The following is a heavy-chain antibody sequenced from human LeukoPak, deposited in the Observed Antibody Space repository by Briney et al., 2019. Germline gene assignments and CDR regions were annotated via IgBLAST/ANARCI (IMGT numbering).Heavy chain of an antibody. Sequence: GGSLRLSCAASGFTFSNYWMHWVRQAPGKGLVWVSRINSDGSTTTYADSVKGRFTTSRENAKSTVYLQMNSLRAEDTAVYYCARGPLGYWYFDLWGRGTLVTVSS. CDR2: INSDGSTT. V-gene: IGHV3-74*01. D-gene: IGHD3-3*01. CDR1: GFTFSNYW. J-gene: IGHJ2*01. CDR3: ARGPLGYWYFDL.